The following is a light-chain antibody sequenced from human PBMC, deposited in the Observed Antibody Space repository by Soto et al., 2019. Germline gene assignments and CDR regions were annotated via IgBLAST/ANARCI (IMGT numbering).Light chain of an antibody. Sequence: QSVLTQSPSASGTPGQKMTISCSGSSSNIGSNAVYWYQQVPGSAPRLLMHSNDQRPSGVPDRFSGSRSGTSASLAVSGLRSEDEADYYCAAWDDSPGGYVFGPGTKVTVL. J-gene: IGLJ1*01. CDR1: SSNIGSNA. V-gene: IGLV1-47*02. CDR2: SND. CDR3: AAWDDSPGGYV.